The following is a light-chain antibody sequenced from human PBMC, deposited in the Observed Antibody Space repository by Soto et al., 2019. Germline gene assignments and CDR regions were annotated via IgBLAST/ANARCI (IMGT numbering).Light chain of an antibody. V-gene: IGLV2-14*03. CDR3: SSYTSSSTVI. CDR2: DVR. Sequence: QSALTQPASVSGSPGQSITISCTGTSSDVGGSNFVSWYQQHPGKAPKFIIYDVRNRPSGVSNRFSGSRSGNTASLTISGLQAEDEADYYCSSYTSSSTVIFGGGTKLTVL. J-gene: IGLJ2*01. CDR1: SSDVGGSNF.